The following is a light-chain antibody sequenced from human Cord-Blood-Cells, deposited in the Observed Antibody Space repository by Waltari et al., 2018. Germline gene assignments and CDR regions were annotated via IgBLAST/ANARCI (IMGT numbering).Light chain of an antibody. Sequence: QSALTQPAYVSCSSGQSSTCSCTATSSDVRLYNPLSWYQQHPGKAPKLMIYEVSKRPSGVSNRFSGSKSGNTASLTISGLQAEDEADYYCCSYAGSSTYVFGTGTKVTVL. V-gene: IGLV2-23*02. CDR2: EVS. J-gene: IGLJ1*01. CDR1: SSDVRLYNP. CDR3: CSYAGSSTYV.